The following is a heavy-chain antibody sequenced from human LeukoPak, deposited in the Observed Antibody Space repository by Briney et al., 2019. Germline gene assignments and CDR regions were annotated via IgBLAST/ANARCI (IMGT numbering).Heavy chain of an antibody. D-gene: IGHD3-10*01. J-gene: IGHJ4*02. V-gene: IGHV1-8*01. CDR1: GYTFTSYD. CDR2: VNPNSGNT. CDR3: ARGRWFGDYPSGHPSRLPDY. Sequence: ASVKVSCKTSGYTFTSYDLNWVRQATGQGLEWMGWVNPNSGNTGYAQKFQGRVTMTMDPSISTAYMELSSLRSEDTAVYYCARGRWFGDYPSGHPSRLPDYWGQGTLVTVSS.